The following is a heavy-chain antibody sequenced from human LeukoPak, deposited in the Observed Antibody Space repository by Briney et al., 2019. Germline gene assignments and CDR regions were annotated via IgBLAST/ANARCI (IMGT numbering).Heavy chain of an antibody. D-gene: IGHD4-11*01. J-gene: IGHJ6*03. Sequence: ASVKVSCKASGYTFTSYGISWVRQAPGQGLERMGWISAYNGNTNYAQKLQGRVTMTTDTSTSTAYMELRSLRSDDTAVYYCARDRTVSYVAYYYYYYMDVWGKGTTVTVSS. CDR2: ISAYNGNT. CDR1: GYTFTSYG. CDR3: ARDRTVSYVAYYYYYYMDV. V-gene: IGHV1-18*01.